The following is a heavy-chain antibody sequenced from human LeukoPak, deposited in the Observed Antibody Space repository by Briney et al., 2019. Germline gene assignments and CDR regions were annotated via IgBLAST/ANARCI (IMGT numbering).Heavy chain of an antibody. V-gene: IGHV1-69*01. D-gene: IGHD2-2*03. J-gene: IGHJ3*02. CDR1: GGTFSSYA. Sequence: GSSVKVSCKASGGTFSSYAISWVRQAPGQGLEWMGGIIPNYGTANYAQKFQGRVTVTADASTSTAYMELSSLRSEDTAVYYCSRAVRRHLDYAFDIWGQGAMVTVSS. CDR3: SRAVRRHLDYAFDI. CDR2: IIPNYGTA.